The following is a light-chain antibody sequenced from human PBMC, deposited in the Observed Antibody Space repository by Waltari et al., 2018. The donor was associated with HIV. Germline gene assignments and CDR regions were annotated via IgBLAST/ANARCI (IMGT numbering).Light chain of an antibody. J-gene: IGLJ1*01. Sequence: QSALTQPASVSGSPGQSITISCNGIIIGADANDYVSWFQQEVGKAPKLVIYEVTNRPLGVSSRFSGSKAGNTASLTISGLQAEDEADYHCASYIKNGTYVFGSGTTVTVL. CDR1: IIGADANDY. V-gene: IGLV2-14*01. CDR2: EVT. CDR3: ASYIKNGTYV.